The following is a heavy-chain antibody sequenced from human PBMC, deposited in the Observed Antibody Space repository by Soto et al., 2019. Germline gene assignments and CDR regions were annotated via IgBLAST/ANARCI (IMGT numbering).Heavy chain of an antibody. V-gene: IGHV5-51*01. CDR3: GRSSSLTTVTN. CDR1: GFGFSSFW. J-gene: IGHJ4*02. Sequence: GEYLKISCKGSGFGFSSFWIAWVRQVPGKGIEWMGIIYPGDSDIRYSPSFQGQVTISADKSTSIAYLQWLSLKASDTAVYFCGRSSSLTTVTNWGQVTQVTVSS. D-gene: IGHD4-17*01. CDR2: IYPGDSDI.